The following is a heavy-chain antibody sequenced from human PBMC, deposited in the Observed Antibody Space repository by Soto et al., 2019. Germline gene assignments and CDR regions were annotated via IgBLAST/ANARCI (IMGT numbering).Heavy chain of an antibody. J-gene: IGHJ5*02. Sequence: QVQLQQWGAGLLKPSETLSLTCAVYGGSFSGYYWSWIRQPPGKGLEWIGEINHSGSTNYNPSLKGRVTISVDTSKNQFSLKLSSVTAADTAVYYCARGADYVWGSYRPLYHNWFDPWGQGTLVTVSS. D-gene: IGHD3-16*02. CDR3: ARGADYVWGSYRPLYHNWFDP. CDR2: INHSGST. V-gene: IGHV4-34*01. CDR1: GGSFSGYY.